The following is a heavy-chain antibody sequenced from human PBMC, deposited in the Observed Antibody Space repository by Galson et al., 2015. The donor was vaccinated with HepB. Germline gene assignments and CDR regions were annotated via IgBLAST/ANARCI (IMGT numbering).Heavy chain of an antibody. CDR1: GFTFSDYY. CDR2: TSSSSSYT. D-gene: IGHD4-17*01. V-gene: IGHV3-11*05. CDR3: ARERDFITVSCGMDV. J-gene: IGHJ6*02. Sequence: SLRLSCAASGFTFSDYYMSWIRQAPGKGLEWVSYTSSSSSYTNYADSVKGRFTISRDNAKNSLYLQMNSLRAEDTAVYYCARERDFITVSCGMDVWGQGTTVTVSS.